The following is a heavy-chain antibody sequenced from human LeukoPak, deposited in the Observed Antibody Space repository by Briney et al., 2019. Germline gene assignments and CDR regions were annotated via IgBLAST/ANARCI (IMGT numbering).Heavy chain of an antibody. Sequence: PGRSLRLSCAASGFTFSSYGMHWARQAPGKGLEWVAVISYDGSNKYYADSVKGRFTISRDNSKNTLYLQMNSLRAEDTAVYYCAKDQSPTPFSGWPDYWGQGTLVTVSS. CDR2: ISYDGSNK. V-gene: IGHV3-30*18. D-gene: IGHD6-19*01. J-gene: IGHJ4*02. CDR3: AKDQSPTPFSGWPDY. CDR1: GFTFSSYG.